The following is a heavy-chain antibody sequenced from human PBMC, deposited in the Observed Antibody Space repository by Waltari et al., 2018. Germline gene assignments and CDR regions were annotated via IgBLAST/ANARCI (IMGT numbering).Heavy chain of an antibody. V-gene: IGHV4-59*01. D-gene: IGHD6-13*01. Sequence: QVQLQESGPGLVKPSEPLSLTCTVSGGSISSYYWSWLRQPPGKGLEWIGYIYYSGSTNYNPSLKSRVTISVDTSKNQFSLKLSSVTAADTAVYYCARVSSSWPIYWYFDLWGRGTLVTVSS. J-gene: IGHJ2*01. CDR1: GGSISSYY. CDR3: ARVSSSWPIYWYFDL. CDR2: IYYSGST.